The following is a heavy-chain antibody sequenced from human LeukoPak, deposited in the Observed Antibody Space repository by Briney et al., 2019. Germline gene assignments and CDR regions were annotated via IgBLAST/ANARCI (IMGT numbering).Heavy chain of an antibody. V-gene: IGHV4-39*01. CDR1: GVSIGSGPNY. CDR3: ARLNNEFWY. D-gene: IGHD3-3*01. Sequence: PSQTLSLTCTVSGVSIGSGPNYGSWIRQPPGKGLEWIGSVYYSGSTYSNPSLKSRVAILVDTSKNQFSLKLSSVTAADTAVYYCARLNNEFWYWGQGTLVTVSS. J-gene: IGHJ4*02. CDR2: VYYSGST.